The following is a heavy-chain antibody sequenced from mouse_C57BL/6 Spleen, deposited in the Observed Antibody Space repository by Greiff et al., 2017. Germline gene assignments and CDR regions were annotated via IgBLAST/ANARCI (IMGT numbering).Heavy chain of an antibody. CDR1: GYTFTDYY. Sequence: QVQLKESGAELVRPGASVKLSCKASGYTFTDYYINWVKQRPGQGLEWIARIYPGSGNTYYNEKFKGKATLTAEKSSSTAYMQLSSLTSEDSAVYFCARDWGLYYYAMDYWGQGTSVTVSS. CDR3: ARDWGLYYYAMDY. J-gene: IGHJ4*01. CDR2: IYPGSGNT. D-gene: IGHD4-1*01. V-gene: IGHV1-76*01.